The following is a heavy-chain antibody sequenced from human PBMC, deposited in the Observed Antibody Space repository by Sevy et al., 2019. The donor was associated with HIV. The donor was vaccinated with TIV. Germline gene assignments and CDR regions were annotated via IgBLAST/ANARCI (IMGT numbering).Heavy chain of an antibody. CDR1: GFTFSSYE. CDR3: AREAYNWNYPKDRWFDP. Sequence: GGSLRLSCAASGFTFSSYEMNWVRQAPGKGLEWVSYISSSGSTIYYADSVKGRFTISRDNAKNSLYLQMNSLRAEDTAVYYCAREAYNWNYPKDRWFDPWGQGTLVTVSS. V-gene: IGHV3-48*03. D-gene: IGHD1-7*01. J-gene: IGHJ5*02. CDR2: ISSSGSTI.